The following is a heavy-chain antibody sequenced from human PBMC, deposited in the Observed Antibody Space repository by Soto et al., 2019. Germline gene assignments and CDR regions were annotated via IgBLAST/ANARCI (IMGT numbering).Heavy chain of an antibody. CDR1: GGSSTRSNW. V-gene: IGHV4-4*02. Sequence: PSETLSLTCAVSGGSSTRSNWWSWVRQPPAKGLEWIGEIYHSGSTNYNPSPKSRVTMSVDKSKNQFSLNLSSVTAADTAVYYCARDRPYYYGSGSNNWFDPWGQGTLVTVSS. J-gene: IGHJ5*02. CDR3: ARDRPYYYGSGSNNWFDP. D-gene: IGHD3-10*01. CDR2: IYHSGST.